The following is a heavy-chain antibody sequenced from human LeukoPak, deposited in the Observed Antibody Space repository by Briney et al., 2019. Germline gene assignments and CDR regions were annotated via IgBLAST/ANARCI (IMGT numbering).Heavy chain of an antibody. CDR2: ISGSGGST. D-gene: IGHD2-8*01. V-gene: IGHV3-23*01. J-gene: IGHJ6*03. Sequence: GGSLRLSCAASGFTFSSYAMSWVRQAPGKGLEWVSAISGSGGSTYYADSVKGRFTISRDNSKNTLYLQMNSLRAEGTAVYYCAKGSSRMVGLDYYMDVWGKGTTVTVSS. CDR3: AKGSSRMVGLDYYMDV. CDR1: GFTFSSYA.